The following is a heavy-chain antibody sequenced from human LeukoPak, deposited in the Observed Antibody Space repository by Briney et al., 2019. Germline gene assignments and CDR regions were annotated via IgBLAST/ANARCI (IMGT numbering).Heavy chain of an antibody. CDR1: GYSFVLYG. V-gene: IGHV1-18*01. D-gene: IGHD2-15*01. CDR2: ISGSTGDT. CDR3: ARVGNYCSGGSCSPNWFDP. Sequence: GASVKVSRKASGYSFVLYGISWVRQAPGEGPEWMGWISGSTGDTNYAQKLQGRVTMTTDTSTSTAYMELRSLRSDDTAVYYCARVGNYCSGGSCSPNWFDPWGQGTLVTVSS. J-gene: IGHJ5*02.